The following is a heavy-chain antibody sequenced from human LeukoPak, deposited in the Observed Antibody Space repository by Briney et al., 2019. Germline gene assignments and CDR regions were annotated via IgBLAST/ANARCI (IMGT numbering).Heavy chain of an antibody. CDR1: GFTFNTYG. D-gene: IGHD4-23*01. J-gene: IGHJ4*02. CDR3: AKSLDYGGNQARLDF. CDR2: VSGSGSTT. Sequence: GGTLRLSCAASGFTFNTYGMNWVRQAPGKGLEWVSAVSGSGSTTYYARSVKGRFTVSRDNSKNTLYLQMNSLRVDDTAVYYCAKSLDYGGNQARLDFWGQGTLVTVSS. V-gene: IGHV3-23*01.